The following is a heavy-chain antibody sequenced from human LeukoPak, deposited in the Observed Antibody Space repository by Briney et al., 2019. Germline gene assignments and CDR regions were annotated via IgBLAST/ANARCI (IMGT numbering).Heavy chain of an antibody. CDR1: GFTFSSYE. CDR2: ISSSGSTI. CDR3: ARAGYSSSD. Sequence: GGSLRLSSAASGFTFSSYEMNWVRQAPGKGLEWVSYISSSGSTIYYADSVKGRFTISRDNAKNSLYLQMNSLRAEDTAVYYCARAGYSSSDWGQGTLVTVSS. J-gene: IGHJ4*02. V-gene: IGHV3-48*03. D-gene: IGHD6-6*01.